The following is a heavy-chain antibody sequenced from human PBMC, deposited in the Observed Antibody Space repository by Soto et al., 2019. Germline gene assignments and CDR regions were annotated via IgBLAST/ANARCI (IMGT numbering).Heavy chain of an antibody. CDR2: RYWHEDK. CDR3: AHRQRDSGPHADY. D-gene: IGHD3-10*01. V-gene: IGHV2-5*01. Sequence: WGPTVANATPPLTLTGTFCGFALSTNGRGGAWSRQAPGKAVEWLALRYWHEDKGDIPGLKNRLTVTKDDSRNQVVLTMTDMNPADTATYYCAHRQRDSGPHADYWGQGILVTVSS. CDR1: GFALSTNGRG. J-gene: IGHJ4*02.